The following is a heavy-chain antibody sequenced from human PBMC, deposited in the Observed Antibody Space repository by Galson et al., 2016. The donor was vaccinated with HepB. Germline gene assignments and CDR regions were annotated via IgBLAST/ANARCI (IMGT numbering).Heavy chain of an antibody. D-gene: IGHD4-17*01. CDR3: ARHVTGIAHGYYGLDY. CDR1: GYSFTNYW. Sequence: QSGAEVKKPGESLQISCKVSGYSFTNYWIGWVRQMPGKGLEWMGIIYPGDSDTRYSPSFQGQVTLSADKSINIAYLQWSSLKASDTAVYYCARHVTGIAHGYYGLDYWGQGTRVTVSS. CDR2: IYPGDSDT. J-gene: IGHJ4*02. V-gene: IGHV5-51*01.